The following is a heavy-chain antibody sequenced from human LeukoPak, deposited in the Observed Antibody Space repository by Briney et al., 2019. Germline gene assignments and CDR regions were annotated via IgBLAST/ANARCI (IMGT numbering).Heavy chain of an antibody. CDR1: GGSFSGYF. CDR2: INRSGST. V-gene: IGHV4-34*01. Sequence: PSETLSLTCAIYGGSFSGYFWSWFRQPPGKGLEWIGEINRSGSTNYNLSLSLKSRVTISVDTSKNQFSLKLSSVTAADTAVYYCAVSAAALFDPWGQGTLVTVSS. J-gene: IGHJ5*02. CDR3: AVSAAALFDP. D-gene: IGHD6-6*01.